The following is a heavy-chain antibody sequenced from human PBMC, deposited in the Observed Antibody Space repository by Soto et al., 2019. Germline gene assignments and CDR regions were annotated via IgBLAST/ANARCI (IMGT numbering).Heavy chain of an antibody. CDR3: ARGGQDFWSGPFDY. CDR2: IDNSGST. V-gene: IGHV4-4*07. Sequence: LSLTCTVSGGSISNYFCNWIRQPAGKGLEWIGRIDNSGSTNYNPSLKSRITMSADTSRNQFSLKLDSVTAADTAVYYCARGGQDFWSGPFDYWGQGALVTVSS. D-gene: IGHD3-3*01. J-gene: IGHJ4*02. CDR1: GGSISNYF.